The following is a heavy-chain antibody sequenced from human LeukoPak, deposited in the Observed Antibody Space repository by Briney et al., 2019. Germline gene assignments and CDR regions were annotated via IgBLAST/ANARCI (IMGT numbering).Heavy chain of an antibody. CDR2: ISSSSSYI. J-gene: IGHJ6*03. Sequence: PGGSLRLSCAASGFTFSSYSMNWVRQAPGKGLEWVSSISSSSSYIYYADSVKGRFTISRDNAKNSLYLQMNSLRAEDTAVYYCARVKQQLVRLLGRDTTYYYYYYIDVWGKGTTVTVSS. CDR1: GFTFSSYS. V-gene: IGHV3-21*01. CDR3: ARVKQQLVRLLGRDTTYYYYYYIDV. D-gene: IGHD6-13*01.